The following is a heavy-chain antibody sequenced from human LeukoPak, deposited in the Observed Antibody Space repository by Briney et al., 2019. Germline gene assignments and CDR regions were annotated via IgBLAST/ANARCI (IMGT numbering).Heavy chain of an antibody. Sequence: HPGGSLRLSCSGFTFSSYAMSWVRQAPGKGLEWVSAITGSGSGIYYADSMKSRFTISRDNSKNTLYLQINSLRAEDTAVYYCAKWGDYDVLTGYYVSDYWGQGTLVTVSS. CDR2: ITGSGSGI. CDR1: GFTFSSYA. J-gene: IGHJ4*02. D-gene: IGHD3-9*01. V-gene: IGHV3-23*01. CDR3: AKWGDYDVLTGYYVSDY.